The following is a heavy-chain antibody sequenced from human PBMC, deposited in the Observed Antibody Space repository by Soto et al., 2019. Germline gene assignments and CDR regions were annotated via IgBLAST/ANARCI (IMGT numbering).Heavy chain of an antibody. Sequence: PGGSLRLSCAASGFTVSSNYMSWVRQAPGKGLECVSVIYSGGSTYYADSVKGRFTISRDNSKNTLYLQMNSLRAEDTAVYYGASLLRFLGNDYYGMDVWGQGTTVTVSS. V-gene: IGHV3-53*01. CDR1: GFTVSSNY. J-gene: IGHJ6*02. CDR2: IYSGGST. D-gene: IGHD3-3*01. CDR3: ASLLRFLGNDYYGMDV.